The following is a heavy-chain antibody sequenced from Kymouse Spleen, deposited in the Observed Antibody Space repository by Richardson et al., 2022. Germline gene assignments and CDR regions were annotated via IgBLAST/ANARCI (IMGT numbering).Heavy chain of an antibody. J-gene: IGHJ4*02. CDR1: GFTFSSYG. D-gene: IGHD6-19*01. CDR3: AGAVAGPPDY. Sequence: QVQLVESGGGVVQPGRSLRLSCAASGFTFSSYGMHWVRQAPGKGLEWVAVISYDGSNKYYADSVKGRFTISRDNSKNTLYLQMNSLRAEDTAVYYCAGAVAGPPDYWGQGTLVTVSS. CDR2: ISYDGSNK. V-gene: IGHV3-30*18.